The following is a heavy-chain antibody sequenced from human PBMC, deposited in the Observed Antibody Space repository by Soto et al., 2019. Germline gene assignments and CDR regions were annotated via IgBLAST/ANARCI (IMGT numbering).Heavy chain of an antibody. Sequence: GGSLRLSCTASGFTFGDYAMSWFRQAPGKGLGWVGFIRSKAYGGTTEYAASVKGRFTISRDDSKSIAYLQMNSLKTEDTAVYYCTRDPDYDILTGYLPNYYYGMDVWGQGTTVTVSS. CDR2: IRSKAYGGTT. V-gene: IGHV3-49*03. J-gene: IGHJ6*02. CDR3: TRDPDYDILTGYLPNYYYGMDV. CDR1: GFTFGDYA. D-gene: IGHD3-9*01.